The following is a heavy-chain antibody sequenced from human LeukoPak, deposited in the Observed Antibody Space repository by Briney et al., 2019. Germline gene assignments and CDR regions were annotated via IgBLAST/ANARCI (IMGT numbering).Heavy chain of an antibody. CDR2: ISGSGGST. Sequence: QAGGSLRLSCAASGFTFSSYGMSWVRQAPGKGLEWVSAISGSGGSTYYADSVKGRFTISRDNSKNTLYLQMNSLRAEDTAVYYCAKAHRGFGKPTLSLGFDNYYYYMDVWGKGTTVTISS. CDR3: AKAHRGFGKPTLSLGFDNYYYYMDV. J-gene: IGHJ6*03. D-gene: IGHD3-10*01. V-gene: IGHV3-23*01. CDR1: GFTFSSYG.